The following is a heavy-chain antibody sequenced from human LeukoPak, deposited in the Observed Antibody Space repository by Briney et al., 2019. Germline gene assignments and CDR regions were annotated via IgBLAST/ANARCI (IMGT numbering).Heavy chain of an antibody. D-gene: IGHD4-11*01. CDR2: ISAYNGNT. V-gene: IGHV1-18*01. Sequence: ASVKVSCKASGYTFTSYGISWVRQAPGQGLEWMGWISAYNGNTNYAQKLQGRVTMTTDTSTSTAYMELRSLRSDDTAVYYCATLRSDDSSNYPRANWFAPWGQGTLVTVSS. J-gene: IGHJ5*02. CDR1: GYTFTSYG. CDR3: ATLRSDDSSNYPRANWFAP.